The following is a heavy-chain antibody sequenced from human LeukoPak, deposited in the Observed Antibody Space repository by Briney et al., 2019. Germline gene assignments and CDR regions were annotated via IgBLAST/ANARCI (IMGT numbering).Heavy chain of an antibody. CDR1: GFTFSNYW. Sequence: PGGSLRLSCAASGFTFSNYWMNWVRQVPGKGLEWVGSIKVDGSEKYYVDSVKGRFTISRDNAKNSLYLQMNSLRAEDTAVYYCAELGITMIGGVWGKGTTVTISS. CDR3: AELGITMIGGV. D-gene: IGHD3-10*02. V-gene: IGHV3-7*01. J-gene: IGHJ6*04. CDR2: IKVDGSEK.